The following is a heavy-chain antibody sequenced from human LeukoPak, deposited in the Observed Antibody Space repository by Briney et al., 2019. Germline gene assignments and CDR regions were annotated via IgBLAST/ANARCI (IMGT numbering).Heavy chain of an antibody. CDR3: IRTLIVATSPYMDV. CDR2: VNSDGTGT. J-gene: IGHJ6*03. V-gene: IGHV3-74*01. Sequence: GGSLRLSCAASGFSFSNHWIHWVRQAPGKGLVWVSRVNSDGTGTTYADSVEGRFTISRDNAKNTVYLQMNSLRAEDTAIYYCIRTLIVATSPYMDVWGKGTTVTVSS. CDR1: GFSFSNHW. D-gene: IGHD5-12*01.